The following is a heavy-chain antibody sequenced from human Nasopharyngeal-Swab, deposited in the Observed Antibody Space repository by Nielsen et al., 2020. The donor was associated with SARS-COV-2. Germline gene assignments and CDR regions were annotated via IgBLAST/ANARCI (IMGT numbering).Heavy chain of an antibody. CDR2: INHSGST. Sequence: SETLSLTCGVYGGSFSGYYWNWIRQPPGKGLEWIGEINHSGSTYYSPFLKSRITLSVDTSTNQVSLKLNSLTATDTAVYYCARAGRVGDAYTGLDVWGQGTTVTVSS. CDR1: GGSFSGYY. CDR3: ARAGRVGDAYTGLDV. J-gene: IGHJ6*02. D-gene: IGHD5-24*01. V-gene: IGHV4-34*01.